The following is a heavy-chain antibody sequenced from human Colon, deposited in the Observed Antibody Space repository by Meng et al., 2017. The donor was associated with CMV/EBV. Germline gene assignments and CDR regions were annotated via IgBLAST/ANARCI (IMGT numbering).Heavy chain of an antibody. CDR2: IYHSGST. CDR3: ARVGIKELPGAFDI. V-gene: IGHV4-4*02. Sequence: SCAVSGGSISSSNWWSWVRQPPGKGLEWIGEIYHSGSTNYNPSLKSRVTISVDKSKNQFSLKLSSVTAADTAVYYCARVGIKELPGAFDIWGQGTMVTVSS. D-gene: IGHD1-14*01. J-gene: IGHJ3*02. CDR1: GGSISSSNW.